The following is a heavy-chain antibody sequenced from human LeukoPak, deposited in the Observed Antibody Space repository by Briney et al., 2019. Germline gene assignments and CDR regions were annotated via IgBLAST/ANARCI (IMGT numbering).Heavy chain of an antibody. CDR3: ARVRADYDSSGYYYYYYGMDV. J-gene: IGHJ6*02. CDR2: IDYSATT. D-gene: IGHD3-22*01. V-gene: IGHV4-59*12. CDR1: GGSISTYY. Sequence: PSETLSLTCTVSGGSISTYYWSWIRQPPGKGLEWIAYIDYSATTNYNPSLKSRVTISVDTSKNQFSLKLSSVTAADTAVYYCARVRADYDSSGYYYYYYGMDVWGQGTTVTVSS.